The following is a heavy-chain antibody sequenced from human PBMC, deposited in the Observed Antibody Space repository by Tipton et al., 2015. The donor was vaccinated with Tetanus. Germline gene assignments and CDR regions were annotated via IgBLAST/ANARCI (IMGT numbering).Heavy chain of an antibody. CDR2: INPNSGGT. J-gene: IGHJ4*02. Sequence: QLVQSGPEVKKPGASVKVSCKASGYTFTGYYMHWVRQAPGQGLEWMGWINPNSGGTNYAQKFRGRVTMTRDTSISTAYMEVSRLRSDDTAIYYCARGVDYDSSGIDDFWGQGTLVTVSS. D-gene: IGHD3-22*01. CDR3: ARGVDYDSSGIDDF. CDR1: GYTFTGYY. V-gene: IGHV1-2*02.